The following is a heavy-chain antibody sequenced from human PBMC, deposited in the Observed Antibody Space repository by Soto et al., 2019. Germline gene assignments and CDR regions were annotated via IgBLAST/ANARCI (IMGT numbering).Heavy chain of an antibody. D-gene: IGHD3-3*01. CDR3: ARDGDVRFLEWPTTYYGMDV. Sequence: ASVKVCCKASGYTFTGYYMHWVRQAPGQGLEWMGRINPNSGGTNYAQKFQGWVTMTRDTSISTAYMELSRLRSDDTAVYYCARDGDVRFLEWPTTYYGMDVWGQGTTVTVSS. J-gene: IGHJ6*02. CDR1: GYTFTGYY. CDR2: INPNSGGT. V-gene: IGHV1-2*04.